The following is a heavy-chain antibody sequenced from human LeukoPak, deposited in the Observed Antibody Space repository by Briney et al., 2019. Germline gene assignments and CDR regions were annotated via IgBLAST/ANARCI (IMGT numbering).Heavy chain of an antibody. J-gene: IGHJ4*02. Sequence: PSETLSLTCAVSGGSISGGGYSWSWIRQPPGKGLEWIGYIYHSGSTYYNPSLKSRVTISVDRSKNQFSLKLSSVTAADTAVYYCARDLGGGDPYYFDYWGQGTLVTVSS. CDR1: GGSISGGGYS. V-gene: IGHV4-30-2*01. CDR2: IYHSGST. CDR3: ARDLGGGDPYYFDY. D-gene: IGHD2-21*02.